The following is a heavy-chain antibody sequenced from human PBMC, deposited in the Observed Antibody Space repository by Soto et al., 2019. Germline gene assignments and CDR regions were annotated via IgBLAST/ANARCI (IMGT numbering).Heavy chain of an antibody. Sequence: ASVKVSCKASGYSFPNHEINWVRQAPGRGLEWMGWMNPDSGNTGYAQSLQGRVTMTTDTSTNTAYMELRSLRSDDTAVYYCARDLGYCRSGTCYREWFDPWGQGTLVTVSS. CDR2: MNPDSGNT. D-gene: IGHD2-15*01. V-gene: IGHV1-8*01. CDR3: ARDLGYCRSGTCYREWFDP. J-gene: IGHJ5*02. CDR1: GYSFPNHE.